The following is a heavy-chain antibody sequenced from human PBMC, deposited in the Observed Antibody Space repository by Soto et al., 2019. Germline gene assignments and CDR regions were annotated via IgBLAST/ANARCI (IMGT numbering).Heavy chain of an antibody. CDR1: GGTFSSYA. J-gene: IGHJ6*02. V-gene: IGHV1-69*01. CDR3: ARGVGDSSAPYYGMDV. Sequence: QVQLVQSGAEVKKPGSSVKVSCQASGGTFSSYAISWVRQAPGQGLEWMGGIIPIFGTANYAQKFQGRVMITADESTSTAYLELSSLRSEDTAVYYCARGVGDSSAPYYGMDVWGQGTTVSVSS. CDR2: IIPIFGTA. D-gene: IGHD3-10*01.